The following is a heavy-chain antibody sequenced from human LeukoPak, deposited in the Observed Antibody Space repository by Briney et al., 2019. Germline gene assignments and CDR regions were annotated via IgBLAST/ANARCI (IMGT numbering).Heavy chain of an antibody. J-gene: IGHJ4*02. CDR3: SRQGCTTTSCHTIDS. CDR1: GYRFTNSW. Sequence: GESLKISCKGSGYRFTNSWIGWVRQMPGKGLELMGIINPADSEIRYSPSFQGQVTISVDKPISTAYLQWSSLKASDTAMYYCSRQGCTTTSCHTIDSWGQGTLVTVSS. D-gene: IGHD2-2*02. CDR2: INPADSEI. V-gene: IGHV5-51*01.